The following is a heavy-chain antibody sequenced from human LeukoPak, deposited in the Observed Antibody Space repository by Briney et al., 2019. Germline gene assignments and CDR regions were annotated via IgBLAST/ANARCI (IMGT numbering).Heavy chain of an antibody. D-gene: IGHD3-22*01. CDR3: AKRRMYYYDSSGYPYFDY. J-gene: IGHJ4*02. CDR1: GFPFGGYA. CDR2: FSGSGGST. V-gene: IGHV3-23*01. Sequence: GGPLRSPWAASGFPFGGYARSWVRRTPGKGREGVPAFSGSGGSTYYADSVKGRFTISRDNSKNTLYLQMNSLRAEGTAVYYCAKRRMYYYDSSGYPYFDYWAREPWSPSPQ.